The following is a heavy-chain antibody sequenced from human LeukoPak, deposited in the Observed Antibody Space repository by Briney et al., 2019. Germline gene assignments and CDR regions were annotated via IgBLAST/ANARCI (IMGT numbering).Heavy chain of an antibody. CDR3: AKDLVEYDSSGYYSY. CDR1: GFTFSSYA. Sequence: GGSLRPCCAASGFTFSSYAMSWVRQAPGKGLEWVSAISGSGGSTYYADSVKGRFTISRDNSKNTLYLQMNSLRAEDTAVYYCAKDLVEYDSSGYYSYWGQGTLVTVSS. V-gene: IGHV3-23*01. J-gene: IGHJ4*02. CDR2: ISGSGGST. D-gene: IGHD3-22*01.